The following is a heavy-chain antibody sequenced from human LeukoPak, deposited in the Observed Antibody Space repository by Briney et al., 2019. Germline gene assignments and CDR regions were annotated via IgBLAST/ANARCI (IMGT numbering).Heavy chain of an antibody. CDR2: IYSGGAT. CDR1: GFTVSSNY. D-gene: IGHD2/OR15-2a*01. CDR3: ARGVPSPFPDPFDH. J-gene: IGHJ4*02. Sequence: GGSLRLSCAASGFTVSSNYLSWVRQAPGKGPEWVSVIYSGGATHYADSVKSRFTISRDNSKNTLYLQMNSLRAEDTAVYYCARGVPSPFPDPFDHWGQGTLVTVSS. V-gene: IGHV3-66*02.